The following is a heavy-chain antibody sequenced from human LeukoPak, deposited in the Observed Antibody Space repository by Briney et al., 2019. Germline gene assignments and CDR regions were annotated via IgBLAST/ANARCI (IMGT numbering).Heavy chain of an antibody. J-gene: IGHJ4*02. V-gene: IGHV4-39*01. D-gene: IGHD6-13*01. CDR3: ARAVQSIAAADYFDY. CDR1: GGSISSSSYY. CDR2: IYYSGST. Sequence: SETLFLTSTVSGGSISSSSYYWGWIRQPPGKGLEWIGSIYYSGSTYYNPSLKSRVTISVDTSKNQFSLKLSSVTAADTAVYYCARAVQSIAAADYFDYWGQGTLVTVSS.